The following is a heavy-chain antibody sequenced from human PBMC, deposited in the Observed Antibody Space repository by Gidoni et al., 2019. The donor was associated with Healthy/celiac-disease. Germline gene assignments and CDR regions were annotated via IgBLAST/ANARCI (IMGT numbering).Heavy chain of an antibody. CDR1: GFPFSSYV. V-gene: IGHV3-64*01. Sequence: EVQLVESGGGLVQPGGSLRLSCAASGFPFSSYVMHWVRQAPGKGLEYVSAISSSGRSTYYANYVKGRFTISRDNSKNTLYLQMGSLRAEDMAVYYCARDSQDRDGNYEPYFDYWGQGTLVTVSS. D-gene: IGHD1-7*01. J-gene: IGHJ4*02. CDR2: ISSSGRST. CDR3: ARDSQDRDGNYEPYFDY.